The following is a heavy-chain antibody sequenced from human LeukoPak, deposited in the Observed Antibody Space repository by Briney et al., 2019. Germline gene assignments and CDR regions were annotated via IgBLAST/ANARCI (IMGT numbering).Heavy chain of an antibody. CDR1: GFTFSRYW. CDR2: INGDGSST. CDR3: AREAI. J-gene: IGHJ3*02. V-gene: IGHV3-74*01. Sequence: PGGSLRLSCAASGFTFSRYWMHWVRQAPGKGLVWVSRINGDGSSTSYADSVKGRFTISRDNAKNTVYLQMNSLRVEDTAVYYCAREAIWGQGTMVTVSS.